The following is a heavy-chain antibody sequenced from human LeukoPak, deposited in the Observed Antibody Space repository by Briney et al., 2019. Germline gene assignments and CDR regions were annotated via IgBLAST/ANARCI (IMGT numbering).Heavy chain of an antibody. D-gene: IGHD5-12*01. J-gene: IGHJ4*02. CDR1: GYTFTDYY. CDR2: MDPKSGET. V-gene: IGHV1-2*02. Sequence: AASVKVSCKASGYTFTDYYIHWVRQAPGQGLEWMGWMDPKSGETNHAQRFQGRVIMTRDTSITTAYMELSRLRSDDTAVYYCARDPGRRIVATIPLDYWGQGTLVTVSS. CDR3: ARDPGRRIVATIPLDY.